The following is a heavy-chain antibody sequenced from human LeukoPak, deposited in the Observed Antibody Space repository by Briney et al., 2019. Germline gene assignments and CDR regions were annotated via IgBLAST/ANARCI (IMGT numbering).Heavy chain of an antibody. J-gene: IGHJ4*02. D-gene: IGHD2-2*01. V-gene: IGHV1-18*04. CDR2: ISAYNGNT. Sequence: GASVKVSCKASGYTFTGYYMHWVRQAPGQGLEWMGWISAYNGNTNYAQKLQGRVTMTTDTSTSTAYMELRSLRSDDTAVYYCARGYCSSTSCWGFDYWGQGTLVTVSS. CDR1: GYTFTGYY. CDR3: ARGYCSSTSCWGFDY.